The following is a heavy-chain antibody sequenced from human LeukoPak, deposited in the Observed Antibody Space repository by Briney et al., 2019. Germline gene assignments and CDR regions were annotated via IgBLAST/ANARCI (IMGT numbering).Heavy chain of an antibody. CDR3: ARSSYCSGGSCYSLTGVGY. CDR1: GGSISSYY. J-gene: IGHJ4*02. V-gene: IGHV4-59*01. CDR2: VYYSGST. Sequence: SSETLSLTCTVSGGSISSYYWRWIRQPPGKGLEWIGYVYYSGSTNYNPSLKSRVTRSVDTSKNQFSLRLSSVTAADTAVYYCARSSYCSGGSCYSLTGVGYWGQGTLVTVSS. D-gene: IGHD2-15*01.